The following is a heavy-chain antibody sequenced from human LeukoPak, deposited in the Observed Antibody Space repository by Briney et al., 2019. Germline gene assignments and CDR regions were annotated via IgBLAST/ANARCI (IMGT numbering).Heavy chain of an antibody. CDR3: ARVLGLGCWSGYYSHHNWFDP. CDR2: INHSGST. CDR1: GGSFSGYY. D-gene: IGHD3-3*01. Sequence: SETLSLTCAVYGGSFSGYYWSWLRQPPGKGLEWIGEINHSGSTNYNPSLKSRVTVSVDTSKNQFSLKLSSVTAADTAVYYCARVLGLGCWSGYYSHHNWFDPWGQGTLVTVSS. J-gene: IGHJ5*02. V-gene: IGHV4-34*01.